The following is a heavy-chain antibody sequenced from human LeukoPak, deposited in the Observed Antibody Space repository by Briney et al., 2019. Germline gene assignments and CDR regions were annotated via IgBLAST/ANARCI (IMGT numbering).Heavy chain of an antibody. J-gene: IGHJ4*02. CDR1: GCTFTGYY. CDR3: ARDRGSGWSLDY. Sequence: ASVKVSCKASGCTFTGYYMHWVRQAPGQGLEWMGWINPNSGGTNYAQKFQGWVTMTRDTSISTAYMELSRLRSDDTAVYYCARDRGSGWSLDYWGQGTLVTVSS. CDR2: INPNSGGT. V-gene: IGHV1-2*04. D-gene: IGHD6-19*01.